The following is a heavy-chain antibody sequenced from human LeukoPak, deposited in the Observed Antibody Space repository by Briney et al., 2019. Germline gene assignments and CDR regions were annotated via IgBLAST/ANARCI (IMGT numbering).Heavy chain of an antibody. Sequence: GGSLRLSCAASGFTFSSYAMSWVRQARGKGLEWVSAISGSGGSTYYADSVKGRFTISRDNSKNTLYLQMNSLRAEDTAVYYCAKGDYSSSSWGFDYWGQGTLVTVSS. CDR1: GFTFSSYA. CDR3: AKGDYSSSSWGFDY. J-gene: IGHJ4*02. V-gene: IGHV3-23*01. D-gene: IGHD6-6*01. CDR2: ISGSGGST.